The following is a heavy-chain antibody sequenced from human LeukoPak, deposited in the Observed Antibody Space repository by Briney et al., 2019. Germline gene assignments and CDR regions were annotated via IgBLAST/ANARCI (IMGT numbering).Heavy chain of an antibody. V-gene: IGHV1-2*02. D-gene: IGHD2-8*01. J-gene: IGHJ3*02. CDR1: GYTFTGYY. CDR2: INPNSGGT. CDR3: ARELGYCTNGVCHDAFDI. Sequence: GASVKVSCKASGYTFTGYYMHWVRQAPGQGLEWMGWINPNSGGTNYAQKFQGRVTMTRDTSISTAYMELSRLRSDDTAVYYCARELGYCTNGVCHDAFDIWGQGTMVTVSS.